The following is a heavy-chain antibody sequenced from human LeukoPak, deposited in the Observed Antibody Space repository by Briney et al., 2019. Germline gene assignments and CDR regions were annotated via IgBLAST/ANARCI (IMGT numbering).Heavy chain of an antibody. J-gene: IGHJ3*02. CDR1: GYGFTSYW. Sequence: GESLKISCKGSGYGFTSYWIGWVRQMPGRGLEWMGIIYPGDSDTRYSPSFQGQVTISADKSISTAYLQWSSLKASDTAMYYCARQINLYAFDIWGQGTMVTVSS. CDR2: IYPGDSDT. V-gene: IGHV5-51*01. CDR3: ARQINLYAFDI.